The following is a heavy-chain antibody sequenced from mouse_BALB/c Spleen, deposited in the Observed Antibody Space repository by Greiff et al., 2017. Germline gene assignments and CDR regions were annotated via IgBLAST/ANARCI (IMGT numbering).Heavy chain of an antibody. J-gene: IGHJ2*01. V-gene: IGHV1-9*01. Sequence: VQLHQSGAELMKPGASVKISCKATGYTFSSYWIEWVKQRPGHGLEWIGEILPGSGSTNYNEKFKGKATFTADTSSNTAYMQLSSLTSEDSAVYYCARGFATANSYFDYWGQGTTLTVSS. CDR3: ARGFATANSYFDY. D-gene: IGHD1-2*01. CDR1: GYTFSSYW. CDR2: ILPGSGST.